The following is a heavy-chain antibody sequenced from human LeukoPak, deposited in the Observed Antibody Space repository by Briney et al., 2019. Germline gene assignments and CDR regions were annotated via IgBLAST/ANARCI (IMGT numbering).Heavy chain of an antibody. CDR1: GYTFTGYY. CDR2: INPNSGGT. V-gene: IGHV1-2*02. Sequence: ASVKVSCKASGYTFTGYYMHWVRQAPGQGLEWTGWINPNSGGTNYAQKFQGRVTMTRDTSISTAYMELSSLRSEDTAVYYCATGQGGLYYFDYWGQGTLVTVSS. CDR3: ATGQGGLYYFDY. J-gene: IGHJ4*02. D-gene: IGHD3-16*01.